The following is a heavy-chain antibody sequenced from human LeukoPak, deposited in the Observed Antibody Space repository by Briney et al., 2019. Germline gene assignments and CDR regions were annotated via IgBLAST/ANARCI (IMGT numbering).Heavy chain of an antibody. CDR3: TRDVPIYSSYDDGFDY. CDR2: TRSKAYGGTT. J-gene: IGHJ4*02. V-gene: IGHV3-49*03. CDR1: GFTFGDYA. Sequence: GGSLRLSCTASGFTFGDYAMSWFRQAPGKGLEWVGFTRSKAYGGTTEYAASVKGRFTIPRDDSKSIAYLQMNSLKTEDTAVYYCTRDVPIYSSYDDGFDYWGQGTLVTVSS. D-gene: IGHD5-12*01.